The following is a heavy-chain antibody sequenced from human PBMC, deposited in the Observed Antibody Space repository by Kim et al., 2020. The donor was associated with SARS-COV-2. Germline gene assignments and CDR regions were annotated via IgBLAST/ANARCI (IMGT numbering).Heavy chain of an antibody. CDR2: IYSSNST. D-gene: IGHD2-15*01. CDR1: GFTVSSNY. J-gene: IGHJ4*02. Sequence: GGSLRLSCAASGFTVSSNYMNWVRQAPGKGLEWVSVIYSSNSTYYAGSVKGRFTISRDNSKSTLFLQMNSLRAEDTAVYYCARGGPGVEFEYWGQGTLVTVSS. V-gene: IGHV3-53*01. CDR3: ARGGPGVEFEY.